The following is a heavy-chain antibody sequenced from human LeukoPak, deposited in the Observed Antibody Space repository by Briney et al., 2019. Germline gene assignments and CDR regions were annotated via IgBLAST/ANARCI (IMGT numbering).Heavy chain of an antibody. CDR2: ISGSGGST. CDR3: AKAKIRYSSSSYYFDY. CDR1: GFTFSSYA. V-gene: IGHV3-23*01. Sequence: GGSLRLSCAASGFTFSSYAMSWVRQAPGKGLEWVSAISGSGGSTYYADSVKGRFTISRNNSKNTLYLQMNSLRAEDTAVYYCAKAKIRYSSSSYYFDYWGQGTLVTVSS. D-gene: IGHD6-6*01. J-gene: IGHJ4*02.